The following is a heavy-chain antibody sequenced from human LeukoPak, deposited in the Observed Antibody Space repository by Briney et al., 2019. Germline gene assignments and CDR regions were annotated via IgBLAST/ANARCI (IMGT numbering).Heavy chain of an antibody. V-gene: IGHV4-39*07. D-gene: IGHD2-2*01. J-gene: IGHJ4*02. Sequence: PSETLSLTCTVSGGSIRSSYYYWGWIRQPPGKGLEWIGSIYDSGSTNYNPSLKSRITISVDTSKNQFSLKLISVTAADTAVYYCARKASIRGGFHWGQGTLVTVSS. CDR2: IYDSGST. CDR3: ARKASIRGGFH. CDR1: GGSIRSSYYY.